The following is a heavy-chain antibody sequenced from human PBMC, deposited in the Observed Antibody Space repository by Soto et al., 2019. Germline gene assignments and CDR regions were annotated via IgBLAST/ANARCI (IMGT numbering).Heavy chain of an antibody. J-gene: IGHJ3*02. CDR1: GYTFTGYY. Sequence: QVQLVQSGAEVKKPGASVKVSCKASGYTFTGYYMHWVRQAPGQGLEWMGWINPNSGGTNYAQKFQGWVTMTRDTSISTAYMELSRLRSDDTAVYYCARVGKLTYYYGSGSYLDAFDIWGQGIMVTVSS. D-gene: IGHD3-10*01. V-gene: IGHV1-2*04. CDR2: INPNSGGT. CDR3: ARVGKLTYYYGSGSYLDAFDI.